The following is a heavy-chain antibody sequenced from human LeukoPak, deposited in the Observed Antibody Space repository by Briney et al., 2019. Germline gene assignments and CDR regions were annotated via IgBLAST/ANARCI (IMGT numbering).Heavy chain of an antibody. J-gene: IGHJ4*02. D-gene: IGHD1/OR15-1a*01. V-gene: IGHV4-34*01. Sequence: PSETLSLTCSFYGGSFSGYYWSWIRQPPGKGLEWIGEINHSGSTNYNPSLKSRVTISVDTSKNQFSLKLSSVTAADTAVYYCAREDTTILRNNKGKPSRRRAWGQGTLVTVSS. CDR2: INHSGST. CDR1: GGSFSGYY. CDR3: AREDTTILRNNKGKPSRRRA.